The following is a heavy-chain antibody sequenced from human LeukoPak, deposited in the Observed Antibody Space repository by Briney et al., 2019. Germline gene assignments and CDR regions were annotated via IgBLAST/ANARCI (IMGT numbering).Heavy chain of an antibody. Sequence: GGSLRLSCAASGFTFSSYSMNWVRQAPGKGLEWVSSISSSSSYIYYADSVKGRFTISRDNAKNSLYLQMNSLRAEDTAVYYCAKESSGGWYFDYWGQGTLVTVSS. J-gene: IGHJ4*02. D-gene: IGHD6-19*01. CDR1: GFTFSSYS. CDR3: AKESSGGWYFDY. V-gene: IGHV3-21*01. CDR2: ISSSSSYI.